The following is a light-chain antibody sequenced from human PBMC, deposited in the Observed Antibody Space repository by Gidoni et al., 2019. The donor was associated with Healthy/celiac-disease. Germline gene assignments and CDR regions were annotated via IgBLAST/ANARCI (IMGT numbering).Light chain of an antibody. CDR1: QSVSSN. CDR2: GAS. CDR3: QQYNNWPLYT. J-gene: IGKJ2*01. V-gene: IGKV3-15*01. Sequence: EFVLTQSPATLPVSPGERATLSCRASQSVSSNVAWYQQKPGQAPRLLIYGASTRASGIPARFSGSGSGTEFTLTISSLQSEDFAVYYCQQYNNWPLYTFGQGTKLEIK.